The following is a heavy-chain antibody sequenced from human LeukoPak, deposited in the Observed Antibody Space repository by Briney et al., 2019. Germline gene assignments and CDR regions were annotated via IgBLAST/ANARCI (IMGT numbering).Heavy chain of an antibody. CDR3: AKDVGYSSTFTFEY. CDR2: IVWNSGSI. CDR1: GFTFDDYA. D-gene: IGHD6-19*01. V-gene: IGHV3-9*01. Sequence: PGRSLRLSCTVSGFTFDDYAMHWVRQAPGKGLEWVSGIVWNSGSIDYADSVKGRFTISRDNAKNSLYLQMNSLRTEDTALYYCAKDVGYSSTFTFEYWGQGTLVTVSS. J-gene: IGHJ4*02.